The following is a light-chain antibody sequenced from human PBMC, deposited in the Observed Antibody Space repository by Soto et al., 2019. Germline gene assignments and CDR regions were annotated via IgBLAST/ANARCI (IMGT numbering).Light chain of an antibody. Sequence: DIQMTQSPSTLSASVGDRVIITCRASQSISSWLAWFQQKPGIAPKLLIYDASSLESGVPSRFSGSGSETEFTLTIKCLQPDDFATYYCQQYNSYSWTFGQGTKVEIK. CDR2: DAS. V-gene: IGKV1-5*01. J-gene: IGKJ1*01. CDR1: QSISSW. CDR3: QQYNSYSWT.